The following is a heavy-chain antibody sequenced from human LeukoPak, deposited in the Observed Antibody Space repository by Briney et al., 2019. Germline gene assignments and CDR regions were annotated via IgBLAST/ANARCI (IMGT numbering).Heavy chain of an antibody. CDR1: GYTFTSYD. CDR3: ARVYGSGSYYPLH. V-gene: IGHV7-4-1*02. Sequence: GASVKVSCKASGYTFTSYDINWVRQAPGQGLEWVGWINTNTGNPTYAQDFTGRFVFSLDTSVSTAYLQISSLKAEDTAVYYCARVYGSGSYYPLHWGQGTLVTVSS. CDR2: INTNTGNP. D-gene: IGHD3-10*01. J-gene: IGHJ4*02.